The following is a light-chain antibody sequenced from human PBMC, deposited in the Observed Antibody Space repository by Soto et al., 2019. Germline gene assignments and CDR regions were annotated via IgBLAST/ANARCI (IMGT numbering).Light chain of an antibody. J-gene: IGKJ2*01. Sequence: DIQMTQSPSSLSASVGDRVTITCRASQGVSAYLLWYQQTQARAPKLLIYSASNLVSGVPSRFSSSGSGTNFTLTISSLQAEDFATYCCQQSYRTPYTFGQGTKLETK. CDR3: QQSYRTPYT. V-gene: IGKV1-39*01. CDR1: QGVSAY. CDR2: SAS.